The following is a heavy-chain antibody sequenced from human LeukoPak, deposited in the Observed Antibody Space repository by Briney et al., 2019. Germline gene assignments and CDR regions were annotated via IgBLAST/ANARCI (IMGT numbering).Heavy chain of an antibody. V-gene: IGHV5-51*01. D-gene: IGHD6-19*01. Sequence: GESLKISCKGSGDRFTTHWIGWVRQMPGKGLEWMGIIYPGDSDTRYSPSFQGQVTIPADKSISTAYLQWSSLKASDTAMYYCARHGSSASPDYWGQGTLVTVSS. CDR3: ARHGSSASPDY. CDR1: GDRFTTHW. CDR2: IYPGDSDT. J-gene: IGHJ4*02.